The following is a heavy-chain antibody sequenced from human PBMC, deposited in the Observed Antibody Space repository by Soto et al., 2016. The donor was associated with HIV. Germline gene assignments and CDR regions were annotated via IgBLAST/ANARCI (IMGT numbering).Heavy chain of an antibody. CDR2: INQDGSEK. V-gene: IGHV3-7*01. Sequence: EVQLVESGGGLVQPGGSLRLSCAASEFPFSSYWMSWVRQAPGKGLECVANINQDGSEKYYVDSVKGRFTISRDNAKNSLFLQMNSLRAEDTAIYYCATYYGDYARYFDLWGPGHPGHCLL. J-gene: IGHJ2*01. CDR3: ATYYGDYARYFDL. D-gene: IGHD4-17*01. CDR1: EFPFSSYW.